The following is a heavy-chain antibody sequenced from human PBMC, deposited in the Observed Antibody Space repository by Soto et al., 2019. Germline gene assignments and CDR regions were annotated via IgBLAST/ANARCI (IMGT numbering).Heavy chain of an antibody. Sequence: QVQLVQSGAEVKKPGSSVKVSCKASGGTFSSYTISWVRQAPGQGLEWMGRIIPILGIANYAQKFQGRVTTTHDKYTCTANLERTSRSLQDTAVYYRAGTYYDILGWFDLWCQGTLITVSS. J-gene: IGHJ5*02. CDR2: IIPILGIA. CDR1: GGTFSSYT. CDR3: AGTYYDILGWFDL. V-gene: IGHV1-69*02. D-gene: IGHD3-9*01.